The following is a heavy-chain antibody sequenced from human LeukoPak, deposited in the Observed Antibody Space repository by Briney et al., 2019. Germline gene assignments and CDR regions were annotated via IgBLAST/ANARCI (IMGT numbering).Heavy chain of an antibody. Sequence: SETLSLTCTVSGGSISSYYWSWIRQPPGKGLEWIGYIYYSGSTNYNPSLKSRVTISVDTSKNQFSLKLSSVTAADTAVYYCAGERADDAFDIWGQGTMVTVSS. CDR2: IYYSGST. CDR1: GGSISSYY. CDR3: AGERADDAFDI. J-gene: IGHJ3*02. V-gene: IGHV4-59*01.